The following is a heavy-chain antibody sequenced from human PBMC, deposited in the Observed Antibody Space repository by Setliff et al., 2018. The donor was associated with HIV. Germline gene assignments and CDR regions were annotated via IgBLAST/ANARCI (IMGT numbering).Heavy chain of an antibody. J-gene: IGHJ6*02. Sequence: QPGGSLRLSCAASGFTFSPYWMHWVRQAPGKGLVWVSRINSDGTSTTYADSVKGRFTISRDNAKNTLHLQMNSLRAEDTAVYYCVRGLAAAGAYAMDVWGQGTTVTVSS. CDR3: VRGLAAAGAYAMDV. CDR2: INSDGTST. D-gene: IGHD6-13*01. CDR1: GFTFSPYW. V-gene: IGHV3-74*03.